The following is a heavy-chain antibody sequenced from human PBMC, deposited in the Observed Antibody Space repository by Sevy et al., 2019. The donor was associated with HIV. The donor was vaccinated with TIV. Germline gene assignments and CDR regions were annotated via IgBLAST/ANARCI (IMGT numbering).Heavy chain of an antibody. D-gene: IGHD5-12*01. V-gene: IGHV4-34*01. CDR1: GRSFSGYY. CDR2: INHSGST. CDR3: AREGIVATIIQYYYYYGMDV. J-gene: IGHJ6*02. Sequence: SENLSLTCAVYGRSFSGYYWSWIRQPPGKGLEWIGEINHSGSTNYNPSLKSRVTISVDTSKNQFSLKLSFVTAADTAMYYCAREGIVATIIQYYYYYGMDVWGQGTTVTVSS.